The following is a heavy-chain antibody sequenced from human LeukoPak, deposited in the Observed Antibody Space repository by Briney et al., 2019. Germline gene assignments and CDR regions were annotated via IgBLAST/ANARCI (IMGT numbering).Heavy chain of an antibody. CDR2: IIYSGNT. D-gene: IGHD3-22*01. CDR3: ARVHYYDSSGYYKGAWFDP. V-gene: IGHV4-39*07. J-gene: IGHJ5*02. CDR1: GGSISSTSYY. Sequence: SETLSLTCTASGGSISSTSYYWGWVRQPPGRGLEWIGGIIYSGNTKYNPSLKSRVTIFVDTSKNQFSLKLSSVTAADTAVYYCARVHYYDSSGYYKGAWFDPWGQGTLVTVSS.